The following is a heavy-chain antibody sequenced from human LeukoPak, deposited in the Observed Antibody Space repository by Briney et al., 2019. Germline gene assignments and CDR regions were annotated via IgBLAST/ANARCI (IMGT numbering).Heavy chain of an antibody. CDR2: IYHSGTT. J-gene: IGHJ4*02. V-gene: IGHV4-4*02. CDR1: DGSISSSNW. Sequence: SETLSLTCAVSDGSISSSNWWSWVRPPPGKGLEWIGEIYHSGTTNYNPSIKSRVTISVDTSKNQFSLKLSAVTAAVTAVYYCARGDYGDSYDYWGQGTLVTVSS. CDR3: ARGDYGDSYDY. D-gene: IGHD4-17*01.